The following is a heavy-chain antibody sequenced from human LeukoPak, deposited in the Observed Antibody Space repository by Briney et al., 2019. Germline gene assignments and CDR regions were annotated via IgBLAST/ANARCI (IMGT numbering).Heavy chain of an antibody. J-gene: IGHJ4*02. Sequence: GGSLRLSCAASGFTVSSNYMSWVRQAPGKGLEWVSVIYSGGSTYYADSVEGRFTISRDNSKNTLYLQMNSLRAEDTAVYYCTGEYYYDSSGYQPLDYWGQGTLVTVSS. CDR3: TGEYYYDSSGYQPLDY. CDR1: GFTVSSNY. V-gene: IGHV3-66*02. CDR2: IYSGGST. D-gene: IGHD3-22*01.